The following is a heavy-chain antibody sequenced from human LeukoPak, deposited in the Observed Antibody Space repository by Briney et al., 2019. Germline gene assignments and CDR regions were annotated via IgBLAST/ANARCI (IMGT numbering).Heavy chain of an antibody. CDR2: ITPAGGTT. J-gene: IGHJ4*02. CDR3: TNVRSGSSSWALRVFDY. D-gene: IGHD6-13*01. V-gene: IGHV3-23*01. CDR1: GFSFSSEA. Sequence: GGSLRLSCAVSGFSFSSEAMGWVRQLPGGGLEWVSTITPAGGTTYYAESMKGRFTISRDNSKSTLYLQMNSLRVDDTAVYYCTNVRSGSSSWALRVFDYWGQGALVTVSS.